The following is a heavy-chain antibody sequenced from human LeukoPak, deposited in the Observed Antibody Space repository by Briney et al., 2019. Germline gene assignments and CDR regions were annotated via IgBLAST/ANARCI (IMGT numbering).Heavy chain of an antibody. CDR2: INPQSLVT. Sequence: TPVKVSCEASGDDFSDFYFNWVRQAPGRGVEWVGWINPQSLVTHYAQRFRGRVTMEASISTGYMELNSLTSDDTAVYYCVTTSVTHTRDPWGHRTLVTVSS. J-gene: IGHJ5*02. V-gene: IGHV1-2*02. CDR1: GDDFSDFY. CDR3: VTTSVTHTRDP. D-gene: IGHD5/OR15-5a*01.